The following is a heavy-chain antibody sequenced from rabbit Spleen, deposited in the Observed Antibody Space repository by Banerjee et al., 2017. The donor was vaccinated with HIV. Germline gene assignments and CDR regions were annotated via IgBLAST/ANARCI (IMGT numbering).Heavy chain of an antibody. D-gene: IGHD1-1*01. V-gene: IGHV1S45*01. CDR2: IYAGSGYT. CDR1: GFTLSGYW. Sequence: QEQLVESGGDLVKPETSLTLTCTASGFTLSGYWMCWVRQAPGKGLEWIGCIYAGSGYTYYATWAKGRFTISKTSSTTVTLQMTSLTAADTATYFCARHNGGYDFWGQGTLVTVS. J-gene: IGHJ6*01. CDR3: ARHNGGYDF.